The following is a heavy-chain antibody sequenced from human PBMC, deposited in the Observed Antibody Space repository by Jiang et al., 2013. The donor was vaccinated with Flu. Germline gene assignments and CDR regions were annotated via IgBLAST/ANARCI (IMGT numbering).Heavy chain of an antibody. J-gene: IGHJ2*01. Sequence: RTYYRSKWYNDYAVSVKSRITINPDTSKNQFSLQLNSVTPEDTAVYYCARDTYSSSWSKSRYFDLWGRGTLVTVSS. V-gene: IGHV6-1*01. D-gene: IGHD6-13*01. CDR2: TYYRSKWYN. CDR3: ARDTYSSSWSKSRYFDL.